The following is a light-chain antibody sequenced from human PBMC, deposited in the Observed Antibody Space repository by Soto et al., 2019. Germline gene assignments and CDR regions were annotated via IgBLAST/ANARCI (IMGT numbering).Light chain of an antibody. CDR1: QSVLYSSNDKNY. Sequence: DIVMTQSPDSLAVSLGERATINYKSSQSVLYSSNDKNYLAWYQQKPGQPPKLLIYWASTRESGVPDRFSGSGSGTEFTLTISSLQAEDVAVYYCQQYYTTPPITFGGGTKVEIK. J-gene: IGKJ4*01. V-gene: IGKV4-1*01. CDR3: QQYYTTPPIT. CDR2: WAS.